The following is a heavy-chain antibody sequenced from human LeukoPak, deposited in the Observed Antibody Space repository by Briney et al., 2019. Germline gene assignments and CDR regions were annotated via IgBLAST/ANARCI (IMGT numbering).Heavy chain of an antibody. CDR2: IYSGST. V-gene: IGHV3-53*01. D-gene: IGHD4/OR15-4a*01. J-gene: IGHJ4*02. Sequence: GGSLRLSCTVSGFTVSSNSMSWVRQAPGKGLDWVSFIYSGSTHYSDSVKGRFTISRDNSKNTLYLQMNSLRAEDTAVYYCARRAGAYSHPYDYWGQGTLVTVSS. CDR1: GFTVSSNS. CDR3: ARRAGAYSHPYDY.